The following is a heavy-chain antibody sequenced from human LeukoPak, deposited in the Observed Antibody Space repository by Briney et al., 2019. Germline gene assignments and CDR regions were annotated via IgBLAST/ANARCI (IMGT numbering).Heavy chain of an antibody. CDR3: AGCTSGATTCDY. J-gene: IGHJ4*02. V-gene: IGHV5-51*01. Sequence: GGSLQISFKGSGYSFTSYWIGWGRRMPGKGLEGMGIIYPGDSDTRYSPSFQGQVTISADKSISTAYLQWSSLKASDTAMYYCAGCTSGATTCDYWGQGTLVTVSS. CDR2: IYPGDSDT. D-gene: IGHD1-26*01. CDR1: GYSFTSYW.